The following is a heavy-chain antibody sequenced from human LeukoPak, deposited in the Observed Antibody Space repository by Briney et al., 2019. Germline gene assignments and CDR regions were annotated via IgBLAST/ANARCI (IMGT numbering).Heavy chain of an antibody. V-gene: IGHV1-46*01. CDR1: GYTFTSYY. D-gene: IGHD4-17*01. CDR2: INPSGGST. J-gene: IGHJ6*02. Sequence: GASVKVSCKASGYTFTSYYMHWVRQAPGQGLEWMGIINPSGGSTSYAQKFQGRVTMTRDTSTSTVYMELGSLRSEDTAVYYCARENTNYGDFQGGMDVWGQGTTVTVSS. CDR3: ARENTNYGDFQGGMDV.